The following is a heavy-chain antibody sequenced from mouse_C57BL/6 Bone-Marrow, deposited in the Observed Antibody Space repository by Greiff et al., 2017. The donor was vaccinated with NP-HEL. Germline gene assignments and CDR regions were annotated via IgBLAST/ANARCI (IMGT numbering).Heavy chain of an antibody. J-gene: IGHJ2*01. V-gene: IGHV1-54*01. CDR3: AREGYYYGSSYHFDY. Sequence: VKLQESGAELVRPGTSVKVSCKASGYAFTNYLIEWVKQRPGQGLEWIGVINPGSGGTNYNEKFKGKATLTADKSSSTAYMQLSSLTSEDSAVYFCAREGYYYGSSYHFDYWGQGTTLTVSS. D-gene: IGHD1-1*01. CDR2: INPGSGGT. CDR1: GYAFTNYL.